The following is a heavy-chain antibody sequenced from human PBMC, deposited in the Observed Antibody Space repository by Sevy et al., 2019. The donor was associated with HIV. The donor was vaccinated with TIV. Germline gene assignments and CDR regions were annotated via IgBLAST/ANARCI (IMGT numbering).Heavy chain of an antibody. V-gene: IGHV3-72*01. CDR2: IRDKDNSDTT. D-gene: IGHD6-13*01. Sequence: GGSLRLSCAASGFTVSDHYMDWVRQAPGKGLEWVGRIRDKDNSDTTEYAASVNGRFTISRNDSKKSLYMQLNSLKTEDTAVYYGARVRGSSWYESYFDYWGQGTLVTVSS. J-gene: IGHJ4*02. CDR1: GFTVSDHY. CDR3: ARVRGSSWYESYFDY.